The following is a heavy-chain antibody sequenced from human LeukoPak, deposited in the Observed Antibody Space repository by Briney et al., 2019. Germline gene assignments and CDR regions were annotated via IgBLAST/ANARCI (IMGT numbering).Heavy chain of an antibody. J-gene: IGHJ4*02. CDR1: GGTFSSYA. D-gene: IGHD3-16*02. CDR2: IIPIFGTA. Sequence: GASVKVSCKASGGTFSSYAISWVRQAPGQGLEWMGGIIPIFGTANYAQKFQGRVTITADESTSTAYMELSSLRSEDTAVYYCARERGDYVWGSYRPYYFDYWGQGTLVTVSS. V-gene: IGHV1-69*13. CDR3: ARERGDYVWGSYRPYYFDY.